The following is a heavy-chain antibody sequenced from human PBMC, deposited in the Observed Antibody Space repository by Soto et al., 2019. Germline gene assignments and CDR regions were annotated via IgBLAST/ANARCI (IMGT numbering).Heavy chain of an antibody. CDR1: GGSISSSSYY. V-gene: IGHV4-39*01. CDR3: ARHGDTMIEIDY. J-gene: IGHJ4*02. Sequence: SETLSLTCTVSGGSISSSSYYWGWIRQPPGKGLEWIGSIYYSGSTYYNPSLKSRVTISVDTSKNQFSLKLSSVTAADTAVYYCARHGDTMIEIDYWGQGTLVTVSS. CDR2: IYYSGST. D-gene: IGHD3-22*01.